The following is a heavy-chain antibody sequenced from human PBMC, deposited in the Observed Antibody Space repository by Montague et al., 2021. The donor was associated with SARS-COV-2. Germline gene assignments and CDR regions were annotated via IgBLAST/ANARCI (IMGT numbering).Heavy chain of an antibody. CDR3: AQANRRLGGVSFDS. CDR2: IFHTGTS. V-gene: IGHV4-61*05. J-gene: IGHJ4*02. D-gene: IGHD3-16*01. Sequence: SETLSLTCNVSGDSIINIKTSYCGWIRLPPGKGLEWIGYIFHTGTSYYQASLKSLVTMSVDTTKTQFSLKLTSVTAADTAVYFCAQANRRLGGVSFDSWGQGALVTVSS. CDR1: GDSIINIKTSY.